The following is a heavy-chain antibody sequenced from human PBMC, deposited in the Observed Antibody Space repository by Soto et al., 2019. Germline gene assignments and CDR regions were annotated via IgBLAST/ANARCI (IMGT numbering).Heavy chain of an antibody. Sequence: GGSLRLSCAASAFTFRNYAMSWVRQARGKGLEWVSAIGDSGATTYYADSVKGRVIISRDNSKNTLYLQMNNLRAEDTAFYYCAKDRSSTSCYGFDSWGPGALVNVSP. CDR3: AKDRSSTSCYGFDS. CDR1: AFTFRNYA. V-gene: IGHV3-23*01. J-gene: IGHJ4*02. CDR2: IGDSGATT. D-gene: IGHD2-2*01.